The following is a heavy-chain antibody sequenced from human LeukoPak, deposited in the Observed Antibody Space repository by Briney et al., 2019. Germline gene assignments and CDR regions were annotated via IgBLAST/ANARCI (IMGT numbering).Heavy chain of an antibody. V-gene: IGHV3-23*01. Sequence: GGSPRLSCEAPGFTFSNHAMTWVRQAPGEGLGWGSGIRGSGGNTYYADSVEGRFTIPRDNSKNTLYVKINTLRVGDAPISYCAKAPSMAVAGQGFDYWGQGTLVTVSS. J-gene: IGHJ4*02. D-gene: IGHD6-19*01. CDR1: GFTFSNHA. CDR3: AKAPSMAVAGQGFDY. CDR2: IRGSGGNT.